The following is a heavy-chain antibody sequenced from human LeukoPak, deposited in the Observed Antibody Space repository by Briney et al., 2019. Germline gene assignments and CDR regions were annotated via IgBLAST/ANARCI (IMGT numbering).Heavy chain of an antibody. D-gene: IGHD6-19*01. Sequence: GGSLRLSCAASGFTFSSYSMNWVRQAPGKGLEWVSSISSSSSYIYYADSVKGRFTISRDNAKNSLYLQMNSLRAEDTAVYYCARSLDVYSGPDYWGQGTLVTVSS. CDR1: GFTFSSYS. CDR3: ARSLDVYSGPDY. CDR2: ISSSSSYI. J-gene: IGHJ4*02. V-gene: IGHV3-21*01.